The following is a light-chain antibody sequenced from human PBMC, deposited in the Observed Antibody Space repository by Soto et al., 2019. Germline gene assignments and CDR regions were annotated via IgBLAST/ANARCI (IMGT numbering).Light chain of an antibody. J-gene: IGKJ2*01. V-gene: IGKV1-9*01. CDR1: QDISTF. CDR3: QQLNTFPLYT. CDR2: AAS. Sequence: IQLTQSPSSLSASVGDRVTITCRASQDISTFLAWYQQKPGKAPKLLIYAASTLQSGVPSRFGGSGSGTDFTLTISSLQPEDFATYYCQQLNTFPLYTFGQGTKLEIK.